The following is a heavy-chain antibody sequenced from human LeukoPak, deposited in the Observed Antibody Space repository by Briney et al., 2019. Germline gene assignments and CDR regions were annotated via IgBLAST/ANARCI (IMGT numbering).Heavy chain of an antibody. J-gene: IGHJ4*02. CDR3: ARDLQTTYCSGGSCYGSAVY. CDR1: GFTFDDYA. D-gene: IGHD2-15*01. Sequence: GGSLRLSCAASGFTFDDYAMHWVRHAPGKGLEWVSGISWNSGSIGYADSVKGRFTISRDNAKNSLYLQMNSLRAEDTAVYCCARDLQTTYCSGGSCYGSAVYWGQGTLVTVSS. CDR2: ISWNSGSI. V-gene: IGHV3-9*01.